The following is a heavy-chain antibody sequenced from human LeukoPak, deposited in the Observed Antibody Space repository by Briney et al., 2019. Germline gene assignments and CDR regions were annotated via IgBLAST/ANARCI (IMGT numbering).Heavy chain of an antibody. Sequence: GGSLRLSCAASGFTFSSYAMHWVRQAPGKGLEYVSAISSNGGSTYYANSVKGRSTISRDNSKNTLYLQMGSLRAEDMAVYYCARGEQWLDYWGQGTLVTVSS. D-gene: IGHD6-19*01. CDR3: ARGEQWLDY. J-gene: IGHJ4*02. V-gene: IGHV3-64*01. CDR2: ISSNGGST. CDR1: GFTFSSYA.